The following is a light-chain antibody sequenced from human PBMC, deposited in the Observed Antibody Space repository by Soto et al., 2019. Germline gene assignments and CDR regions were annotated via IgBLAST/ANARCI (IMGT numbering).Light chain of an antibody. Sequence: EIVLTQSPGTLSFSPGERATLSCRASQSVNSNLAWYQQKPGQAPRLLIYDASNRATGIPARFSGSGSGTDFTLTISRLEPEDFAVYYCQQYGSSTGTFGQGTKVDIK. CDR1: QSVNSN. J-gene: IGKJ1*01. CDR2: DAS. CDR3: QQYGSSTGT. V-gene: IGKV3-20*01.